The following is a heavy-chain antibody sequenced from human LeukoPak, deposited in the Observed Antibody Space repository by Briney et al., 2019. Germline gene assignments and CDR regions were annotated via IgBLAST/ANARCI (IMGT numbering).Heavy chain of an antibody. CDR2: ISSGSSNI. V-gene: IGHV3-21*01. CDR1: GFTFSSYS. Sequence: PGGSLRLSCAASGFTFSSYSMNWVRQAPGKGLEWVSSISSGSSNIYYADSVKGRFTISRDNAKNSLYLQMNSLRAEDTAVYYCAKGNAMVPRETNWFDPWGQGTLVTVSS. J-gene: IGHJ5*02. D-gene: IGHD3-10*01. CDR3: AKGNAMVPRETNWFDP.